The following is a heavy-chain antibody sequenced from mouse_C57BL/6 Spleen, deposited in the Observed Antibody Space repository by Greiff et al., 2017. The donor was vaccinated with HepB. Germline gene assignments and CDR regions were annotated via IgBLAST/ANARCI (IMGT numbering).Heavy chain of an antibody. CDR3: ARVYGNYDDD. Sequence: VQLQQPGAELVRPGSSVKLSCKASGYTFTSYWMDWVKQRPGQGLEWIGNIYPSDSETHYNQKFKDKATLTVDKSSSTAYMQLSSLTSEDSAVYYCARVYGNYDDDWGQGTTLTVSS. CDR1: GYTFTSYW. V-gene: IGHV1-61*01. CDR2: IYPSDSET. D-gene: IGHD2-10*02. J-gene: IGHJ2*01.